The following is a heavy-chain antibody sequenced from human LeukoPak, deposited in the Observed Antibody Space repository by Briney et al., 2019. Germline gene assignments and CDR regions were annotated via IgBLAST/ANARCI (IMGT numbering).Heavy chain of an antibody. V-gene: IGHV1-2*02. CDR3: ASEAYCSGGSCYLRRVAD. J-gene: IGHJ4*02. CDR2: INTNSGGT. CDR1: GYTFTAYY. D-gene: IGHD2-15*01. Sequence: ASVKVSCKTSGYTFTAYYMHGVRQAPGQGLEWMGWINTNSGGTKYAKKFQGRVTITKDTTIGTAYMELSSLVSDDTAIYYCASEAYCSGGSCYLRRVADWGQGTMVTVFS.